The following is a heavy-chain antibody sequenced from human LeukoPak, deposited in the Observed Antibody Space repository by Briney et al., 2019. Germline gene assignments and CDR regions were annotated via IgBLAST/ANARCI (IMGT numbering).Heavy chain of an antibody. Sequence: PGGSLRLSCSASGFTFISFAMHWVRQAPGKGLEYVSAISSSGGDTSYADSVKGRFTISRDNSKSTLYLQMSSLRAEDTAVYYCVKGVTYYYDTSGYYLDYWGQGTLVTVSS. CDR2: ISSSGGDT. V-gene: IGHV3-64D*06. J-gene: IGHJ4*02. CDR1: GFTFISFA. D-gene: IGHD3-22*01. CDR3: VKGVTYYYDTSGYYLDY.